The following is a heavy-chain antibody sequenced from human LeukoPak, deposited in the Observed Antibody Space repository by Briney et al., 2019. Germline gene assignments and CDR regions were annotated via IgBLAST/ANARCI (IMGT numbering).Heavy chain of an antibody. J-gene: IGHJ5*02. CDR2: IYSGGTT. D-gene: IGHD1-14*01. Sequence: GGSLRLSCAVSGFTVSGNYMSWVRQAPGKGGEWVSLIYSGGTTYYADSVKGRFTISRDNSKNTLYLQMNSLRAEDTAVYYCARTQPEGRFDPWGQGTLVTVSS. V-gene: IGHV3-53*01. CDR1: GFTVSGNY. CDR3: ARTQPEGRFDP.